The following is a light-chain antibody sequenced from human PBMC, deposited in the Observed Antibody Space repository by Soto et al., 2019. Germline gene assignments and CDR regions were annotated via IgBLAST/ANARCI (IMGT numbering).Light chain of an antibody. CDR3: QQYNKWPPLT. CDR2: GAT. Sequence: EIVMTQSPATLSVSPGERATLSCRASQSISNNLAWYQQKVGQAPRLLIYGATTRDTGIPARFSGSGSGTEFTLTISSLQTEVFAVYYCQQYNKWPPLTFGGGTKVEIK. V-gene: IGKV3-15*01. CDR1: QSISNN. J-gene: IGKJ4*01.